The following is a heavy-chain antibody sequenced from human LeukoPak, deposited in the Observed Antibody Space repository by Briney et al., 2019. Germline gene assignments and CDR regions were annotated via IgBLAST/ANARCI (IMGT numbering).Heavy chain of an antibody. D-gene: IGHD3-22*01. CDR1: GFNFSNYG. CDR3: AKSAPYDSYDASGYSDF. J-gene: IGHJ4*02. V-gene: IGHV3-23*01. CDR2: ISGRGDGS. Sequence: GGSLRLSSATSGFNFSNYGMNWVGQPPGKGLEWVSIISGRGDGSYYADSVKGRFTISRDNHKNTLYLQMDRLRDEDTAVYYCAKSAPYDSYDASGYSDFWGQGTLVTVSS.